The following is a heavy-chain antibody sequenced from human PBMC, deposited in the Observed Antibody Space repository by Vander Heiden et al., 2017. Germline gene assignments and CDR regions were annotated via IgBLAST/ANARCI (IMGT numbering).Heavy chain of an antibody. CDR2: ISYDGSKK. V-gene: IGHV3-30*01. Sequence: QVQLVESGGGVVQPGRSLRLSCAAYGFPFSSYAMHWVRQAPGKGLEWLAVISYDGSKKYYADSVKGRFTISRDNSKNTLYLQMNSLRAEDTAVYYCAREGTDCSSTSCYTGHFDYWGQGTLVTVSS. CDR3: AREGTDCSSTSCYTGHFDY. D-gene: IGHD2-2*02. CDR1: GFPFSSYA. J-gene: IGHJ4*02.